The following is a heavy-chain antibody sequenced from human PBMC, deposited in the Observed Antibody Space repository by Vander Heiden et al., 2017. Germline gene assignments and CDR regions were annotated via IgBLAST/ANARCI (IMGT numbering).Heavy chain of an antibody. CDR3: AKDLEGYCSSTSCTYIDY. J-gene: IGHJ4*02. CDR2: ISYDGSNK. CDR1: GFTFSSYG. V-gene: IGHV3-30*18. Sequence: QVQLVESGGGVVQPGRSLRLSCAASGFTFSSYGMHWVRQAPGKGLEWVAVISYDGSNKYYADSVKGRFTISRDNSKNTLYLQMNSLRAEDTAVYYRAKDLEGYCSSTSCTYIDYWGQGTLVTVSS. D-gene: IGHD2-2*01.